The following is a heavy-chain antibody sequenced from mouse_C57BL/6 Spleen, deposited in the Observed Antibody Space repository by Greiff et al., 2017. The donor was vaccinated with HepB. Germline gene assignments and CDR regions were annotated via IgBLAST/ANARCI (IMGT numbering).Heavy chain of an antibody. J-gene: IGHJ4*01. CDR2: IRSKSNNYAT. Sequence: EVQLQESGGGLVQPKGSLKLSCAASGFSFNTYAMNWVRQAPGKGLEWVARIRSKSNNYATYYADSVKDRFTISRDDSESMLYLQMNNLKTEDTAMYYCVRHDDLYAMDYWGQGTSVTVSS. CDR3: VRHDDLYAMDY. V-gene: IGHV10-1*01. D-gene: IGHD2-3*01. CDR1: GFSFNTYA.